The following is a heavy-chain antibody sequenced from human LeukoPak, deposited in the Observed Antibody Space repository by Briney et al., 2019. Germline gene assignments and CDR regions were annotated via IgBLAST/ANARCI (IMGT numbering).Heavy chain of an antibody. Sequence: SETLSLTCTVSGGSISRSNYYWGWIRQPPGKGLDWIGSIYHSGSTYYNPSLKSRFTISVDTSKQPFFLRLSSVTAADTAMYYCAGARRDYGRSFDYWGQGALVTVSS. D-gene: IGHD4-17*01. J-gene: IGHJ4*02. CDR3: AGARRDYGRSFDY. V-gene: IGHV4-39*07. CDR1: GGSISRSNYY. CDR2: IYHSGST.